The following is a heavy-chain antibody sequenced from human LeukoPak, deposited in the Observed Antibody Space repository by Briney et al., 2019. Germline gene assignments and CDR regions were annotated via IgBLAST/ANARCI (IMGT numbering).Heavy chain of an antibody. CDR1: GFTFSSYA. V-gene: IGHV3-23*01. CDR3: AKDDVPSNWGTLGLFDY. CDR2: ISGSGGST. D-gene: IGHD7-27*01. J-gene: IGHJ4*02. Sequence: GGSLRLSCAASGFTFSSYAMNWVRQAPGKGLEWVSAISGSGGSTYYADSVKGRLTISRDNSKNTVYLQMNSLRAEDTAVYYCAKDDVPSNWGTLGLFDYWGQGTLVTVSS.